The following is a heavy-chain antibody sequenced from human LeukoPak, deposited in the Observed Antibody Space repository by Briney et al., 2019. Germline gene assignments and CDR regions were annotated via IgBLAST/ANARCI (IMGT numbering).Heavy chain of an antibody. D-gene: IGHD3-10*01. CDR1: GYSFTSYW. Sequence: GECLKISCKGSGYSFTSYWIGWVRQMPGKGLEWMGIIYPGDSDTRYSPSFQGQVTISADKSISTAYLQWSSLKASDTAMYYCARHPSGYYGSGSYYAPPPRPSDAFDIWGQGTMVTVSS. CDR2: IYPGDSDT. V-gene: IGHV5-51*01. J-gene: IGHJ3*02. CDR3: ARHPSGYYGSGSYYAPPPRPSDAFDI.